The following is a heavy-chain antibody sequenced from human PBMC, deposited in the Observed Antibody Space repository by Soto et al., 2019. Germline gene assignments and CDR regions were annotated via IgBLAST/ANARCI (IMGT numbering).Heavy chain of an antibody. CDR2: IIPIFGTA. CDR3: ARGTGYSRFLVWYYFDY. D-gene: IGHD6-13*01. V-gene: IGHV1-69*12. Sequence: QVQLVQSGAEVKKPGSSVKVSCKASGGTFSSYAISWVRQAPGQGLEWMGGIIPIFGTANYAQKFQGRVTITADESTSTAYMELSSLRSEDTAVYYCARGTGYSRFLVWYYFDYWGQGTLVTVSS. J-gene: IGHJ4*02. CDR1: GGTFSSYA.